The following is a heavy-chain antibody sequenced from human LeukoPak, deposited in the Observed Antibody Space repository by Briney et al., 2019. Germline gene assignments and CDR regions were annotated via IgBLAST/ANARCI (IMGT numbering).Heavy chain of an antibody. CDR1: GFTFSSYS. D-gene: IGHD2-2*01. Sequence: GGSLRLSCAASGFTFSSYSMNWVRQAPGKGLEWVSYISSSSSTIYYADSVKGRFTISRDNAKNSLYLQMNSLRAEDTAVYYCASEHPVLHCSSTSCYEGGFDPWGQGTLVTVSS. J-gene: IGHJ5*02. CDR2: ISSSSSTI. CDR3: ASEHPVLHCSSTSCYEGGFDP. V-gene: IGHV3-48*01.